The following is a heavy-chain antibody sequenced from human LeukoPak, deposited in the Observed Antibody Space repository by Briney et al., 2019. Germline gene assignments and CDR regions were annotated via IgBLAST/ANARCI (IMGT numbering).Heavy chain of an antibody. V-gene: IGHV3-30*18. CDR3: AKPVDRYSSSWPYFDY. CDR2: VSYDGSNK. D-gene: IGHD6-13*01. Sequence: RGSLRLSCAASGFTFSTYGMHWVRQAPGKGLEWVAVVSYDGSNKYHADSVKGRFTISRDNSKNTLYLQMNSLRAEDTAVYYGAKPVDRYSSSWPYFDYWGQGTLVTVSS. J-gene: IGHJ4*02. CDR1: GFTFSTYG.